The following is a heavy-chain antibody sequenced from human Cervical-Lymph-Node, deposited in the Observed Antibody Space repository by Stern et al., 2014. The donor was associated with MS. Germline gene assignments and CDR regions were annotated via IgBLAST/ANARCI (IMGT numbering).Heavy chain of an antibody. CDR2: ISAYNGNT. CDR3: AGSYCGGDCYFYYYYGMDV. D-gene: IGHD2-21*02. V-gene: IGHV1-18*04. CDR1: GYTFTSYG. Sequence: QLVQSGAEVKKPGASVKVSCKASGYTFTSYGISWVRQAPGQGLEWMGWISAYNGNTNYAQKVQGRVTMTTDTSTSTAYMELRSLRSDDTAVYYCAGSYCGGDCYFYYYYGMDVWGQGTTVTVSS. J-gene: IGHJ6*02.